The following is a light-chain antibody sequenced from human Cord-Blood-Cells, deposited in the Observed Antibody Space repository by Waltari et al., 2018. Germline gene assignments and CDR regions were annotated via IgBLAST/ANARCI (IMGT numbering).Light chain of an antibody. CDR1: ALPKQY. J-gene: IGLJ3*02. CDR3: LSADSSGNWV. CDR2: KDS. V-gene: IGLV3-16*01. Sequence: SYELTQPPSVSVSLGQMARITCSGEALPKQYAYWYQQKPGQFPVLVIYKDSERPSGIPERFSGSSSGTIVTLTISGVQAEDEADYYCLSADSSGNWVFGGGTKLTVL.